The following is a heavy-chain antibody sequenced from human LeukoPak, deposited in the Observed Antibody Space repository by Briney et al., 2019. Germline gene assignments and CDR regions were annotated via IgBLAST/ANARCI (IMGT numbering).Heavy chain of an antibody. CDR2: INHSGST. V-gene: IGHV4-34*01. J-gene: IGHJ6*03. CDR3: ARESDPITGYFYYYMDV. CDR1: GGSLRGHY. D-gene: IGHD3-10*01. Sequence: PSETLSLNCGVYGGSLRGHYWSWIRQPPGKGLEWVGEINHSGSTNYNPSFWGRVTISVDTSKNQFFLKLNSVTAADTAVYYCARESDPITGYFYYYMDVWGRGTTVTVSS.